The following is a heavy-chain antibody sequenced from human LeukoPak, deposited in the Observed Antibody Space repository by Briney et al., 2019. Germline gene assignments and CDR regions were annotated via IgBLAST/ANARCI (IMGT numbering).Heavy chain of an antibody. CDR3: LQFAY. V-gene: IGHV3-66*01. Sequence: GGSLRLSCAASGFTFSSYAMSWVRRAPGKGLGWVSIIHNDDRTYYADSVKGRFTISRDNSKNTVYLQMNSLRVEDTAVYYCLQFAYWGQGTLVTVSS. D-gene: IGHD3-10*01. CDR2: IHNDDRT. J-gene: IGHJ4*02. CDR1: GFTFSSYA.